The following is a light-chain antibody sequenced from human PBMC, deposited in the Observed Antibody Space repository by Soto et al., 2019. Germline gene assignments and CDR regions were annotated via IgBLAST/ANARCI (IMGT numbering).Light chain of an antibody. CDR3: SSYTTTNTLYV. V-gene: IGLV2-14*01. CDR2: EVF. J-gene: IGLJ1*01. Sequence: QSVLTQPASVSGSPGQSITIPCTGTNSDVGGYNYVSWYQHHPAKAPKLMIYEVFNRPSGVSSRFSGSKSGSTASLTISGLQAEDEADYYCSSYTTTNTLYVFGTGTQLTVL. CDR1: NSDVGGYNY.